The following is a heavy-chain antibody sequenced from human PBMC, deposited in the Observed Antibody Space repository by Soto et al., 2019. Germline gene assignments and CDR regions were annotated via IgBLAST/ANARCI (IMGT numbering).Heavy chain of an antibody. D-gene: IGHD6-19*01. CDR1: GFTFSSYG. CDR3: ARDMGSGLPDY. Sequence: GGSLRLSCAASGFTFSSYGMHWVRQAPGKGLEWVAVIWYDGSNKYYADSVKGRFTISRDNSKNTLYLQMNSLRAEDTAVYYCARDMGSGLPDYWGQGTLVTVSS. J-gene: IGHJ4*02. V-gene: IGHV3-33*01. CDR2: IWYDGSNK.